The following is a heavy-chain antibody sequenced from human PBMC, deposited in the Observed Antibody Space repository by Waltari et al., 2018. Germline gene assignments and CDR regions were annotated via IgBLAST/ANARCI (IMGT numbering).Heavy chain of an antibody. CDR1: GFTFSSYS. Sequence: EVQLVESGGGLVKPGGSLRVSCAASGFTFSSYSMNWVRQAPGKGREWVSSISSTGSYTHYADAVKGRFSISRDNAKNSLYLQMSSLRAEDTAVYYCARGGWGFYLDDWGQGTLVT. D-gene: IGHD7-27*01. CDR2: ISSTGSYT. V-gene: IGHV3-21*01. J-gene: IGHJ4*02. CDR3: ARGGWGFYLDD.